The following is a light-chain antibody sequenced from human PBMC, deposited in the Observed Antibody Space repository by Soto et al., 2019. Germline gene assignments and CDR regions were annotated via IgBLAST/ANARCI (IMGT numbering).Light chain of an antibody. CDR2: RAS. J-gene: IGKJ4*01. CDR3: QRYNRWPLA. CDR1: QSVSSSY. V-gene: IGKV3-15*01. Sequence: EIVLTQSPGTLSLSPGERATLSCRASQSVSSSYLAWYQQKPGQGPRLLIFRASSRATGVPARFSASGSWTEFTLTINSRQSEDFAGYYCQRYNRWPLAFGGGTKVDIK.